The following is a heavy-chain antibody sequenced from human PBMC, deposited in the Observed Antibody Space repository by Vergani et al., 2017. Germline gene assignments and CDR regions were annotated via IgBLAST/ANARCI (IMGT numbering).Heavy chain of an antibody. J-gene: IGHJ3*02. CDR3: ASGEFGDGAFDI. CDR2: IYYSWGT. Sequence: QLQLQESGPGLVKPSEPLSLTCTVSGGSISSSSYYWGWIRQPPGKGLEWIGSIYYSWGTDYNPSLKIRVTISVDTSKNQFPLKLSSVAAADTAVYYCASGEFGDGAFDIWGQGAMVTVSS. CDR1: GGSISSSSYY. D-gene: IGHD3-10*01. V-gene: IGHV4-39*07.